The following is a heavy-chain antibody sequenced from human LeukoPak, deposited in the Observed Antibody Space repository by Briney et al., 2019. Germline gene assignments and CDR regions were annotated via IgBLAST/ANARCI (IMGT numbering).Heavy chain of an antibody. D-gene: IGHD5-18*01. V-gene: IGHV1-3*01. J-gene: IGHJ4*02. CDR1: GYTFTTYA. CDR3: ARGGYSYGPTLPLDY. Sequence: APVKVSCKASGYTFTTYAMHWVRQAPGQRLEWMGWINAGNGDTKYSQKFQGRVALTRDTSANTAYMELSSLRSEDTAVYSCARGGYSYGPTLPLDYWGQGTLVTVSS. CDR2: INAGNGDT.